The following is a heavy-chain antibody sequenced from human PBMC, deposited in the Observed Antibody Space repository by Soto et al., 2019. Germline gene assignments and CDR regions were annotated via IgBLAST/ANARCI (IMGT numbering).Heavy chain of an antibody. CDR2: ISDGGTTT. Sequence: LRLSCVVSGLTFSMYGMHWDRQVPRQRHFWVSRISDGGTTTNYAGSVRGRFTTARDNSKNTLYLQLNNLKPADTAIYSCTRGARADSSGTGGHWGQVPPVTVSS. V-gene: IGHV3-74*01. J-gene: IGHJ4*02. CDR3: TRGARADSSGTGGH. CDR1: GLTFSMYG. D-gene: IGHD1-26*01.